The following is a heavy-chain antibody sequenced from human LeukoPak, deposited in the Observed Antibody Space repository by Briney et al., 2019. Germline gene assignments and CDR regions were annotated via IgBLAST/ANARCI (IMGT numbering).Heavy chain of an antibody. V-gene: IGHV4-59*01. CDR1: GGSISSYY. CDR2: IYYSGST. J-gene: IGHJ6*02. D-gene: IGHD2-21*02. CDR3: ARTVVVTAPNYYYYGMDV. Sequence: TSETLSLTCTVSGGSISSYYWSWIRQPPGKGLEWIGYIYYSGSTNYNPSLKSRVTISVDTSKNQFSLKLSSVTAADTAVYYCARTVVVTAPNYYYYGMDVWGQGTTVTVSS.